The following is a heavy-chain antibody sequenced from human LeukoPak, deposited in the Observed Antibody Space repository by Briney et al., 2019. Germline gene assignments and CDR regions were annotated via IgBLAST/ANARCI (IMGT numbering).Heavy chain of an antibody. J-gene: IGHJ4*02. Sequence: GESLKISCKGSGYSFTSYWIGWVRQIPGKGLEWMWIIYPGDSDTRYSPSFQGQVTISADKSISTAYLQWSSLKASDTAMYYCARLNPDYGDRNSDFDYWGQGTLVTVSS. CDR3: ARLNPDYGDRNSDFDY. V-gene: IGHV5-51*01. CDR2: IYPGDSDT. CDR1: GYSFTSYW. D-gene: IGHD4-17*01.